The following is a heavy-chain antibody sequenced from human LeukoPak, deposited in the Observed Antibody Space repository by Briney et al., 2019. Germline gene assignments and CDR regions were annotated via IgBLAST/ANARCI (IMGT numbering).Heavy chain of an antibody. V-gene: IGHV3-30*02. J-gene: IGHJ3*02. CDR1: GFTFSSYG. Sequence: GGSLRLSCTASGFTFSSYGMHWVRQAPGKGMEWVAFIQYDGRNKYYADSVKGRFTISRDNSKNTLYLQMNSLRAEDTAVYYCAKDHRYCSSTSCPAEAFDNWGQGTMVTVSS. CDR3: AKDHRYCSSTSCPAEAFDN. CDR2: IQYDGRNK. D-gene: IGHD2-2*01.